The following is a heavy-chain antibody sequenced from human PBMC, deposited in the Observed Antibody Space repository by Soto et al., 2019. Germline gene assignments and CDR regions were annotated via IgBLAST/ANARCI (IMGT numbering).Heavy chain of an antibody. CDR3: AKDYLGGIPDAFDI. CDR2: ISSSSSYI. CDR1: GFTFSIYN. V-gene: IGHV3-21*04. Sequence: PGGSLRLSCAASGFTFSIYNMNWVRQAPGKGLEWVSSISSSSSYIYYADSVKGRFTISRDNAKSSLYLQMNSLRAEDTAVYYCAKDYLGGIPDAFDIWGQGTMVTVSS. D-gene: IGHD3-16*01. J-gene: IGHJ3*02.